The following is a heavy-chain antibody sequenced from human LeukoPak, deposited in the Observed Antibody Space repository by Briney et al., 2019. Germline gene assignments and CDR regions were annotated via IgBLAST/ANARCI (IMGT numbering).Heavy chain of an antibody. CDR2: IYYSGST. J-gene: IGHJ4*02. Sequence: PSETLSLTCTVSGGSISSRSYYWGWIRQPPGKGLEWIGSIYYSGSTYYNPSLQSRVTISVDTSKNQFSLKLSSVTAADTAVYYCARVSVHGYPDYWGQGTLVTVSS. CDR1: GGSISSRSYY. CDR3: ARVSVHGYPDY. D-gene: IGHD1-1*01. V-gene: IGHV4-39*07.